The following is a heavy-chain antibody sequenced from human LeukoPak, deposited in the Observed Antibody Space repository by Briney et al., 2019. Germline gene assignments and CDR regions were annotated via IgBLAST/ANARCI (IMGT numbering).Heavy chain of an antibody. D-gene: IGHD3-10*01. Sequence: GGSLRLSCAASGFTFSNAWTSWVRQAPGKGLEWVGRIKSKTDGGTTDYAAPVKGRFTISRDDSKNTLYLQMNSLKTEDTAVYYCTTDRGGGWFRELTFDYWGQGTLVTVSS. V-gene: IGHV3-15*01. CDR3: TTDRGGGWFRELTFDY. CDR2: IKSKTDGGTT. CDR1: GFTFSNAW. J-gene: IGHJ4*02.